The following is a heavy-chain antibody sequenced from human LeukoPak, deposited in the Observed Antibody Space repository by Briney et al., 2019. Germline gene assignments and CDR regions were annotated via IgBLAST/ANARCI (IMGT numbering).Heavy chain of an antibody. J-gene: IGHJ4*02. D-gene: IGHD3-9*01. Sequence: GGSLRLSCSASGFIISDYAMHWVRQAPGKGLEYVSAINVIGGDTYHADLVKGTFTISRDTSKNTLYLQMSSLRAEDTAMYHCVKDLYKGDTADWYFFHYWGQGTLVTVSS. V-gene: IGHV3-64D*09. CDR2: INVIGGDT. CDR1: GFIISDYA. CDR3: VKDLYKGDTADWYFFHY.